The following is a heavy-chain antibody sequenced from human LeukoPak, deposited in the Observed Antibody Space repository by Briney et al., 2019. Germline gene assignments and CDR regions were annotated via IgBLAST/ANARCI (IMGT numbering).Heavy chain of an antibody. Sequence: GGSLRLSCAASGFTFSSYDMHWVRQATGKGLEWVSAIGTAGDTYYPGSVKGRFTISRENAKNTLYLQMNSLRAEDTAVYYCAKRSPRSGAFDIWGQGTMVTVSS. V-gene: IGHV3-13*01. CDR1: GFTFSSYD. J-gene: IGHJ3*02. D-gene: IGHD3-10*01. CDR2: IGTAGDT. CDR3: AKRSPRSGAFDI.